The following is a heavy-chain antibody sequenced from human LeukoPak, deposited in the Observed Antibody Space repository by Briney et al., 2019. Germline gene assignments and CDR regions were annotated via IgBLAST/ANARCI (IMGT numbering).Heavy chain of an antibody. V-gene: IGHV3-48*03. Sequence: GRSLRLSCAASGFTFSSYEMNWVRQAPGKGLEWVSYISSSGSTIYYADSVKGRFTISRDNAKNSLYLQMNSLRAEDTVVYYCARAGITMVRGVPRWFDPWGQGTLVTVSS. J-gene: IGHJ5*02. D-gene: IGHD3-10*01. CDR3: ARAGITMVRGVPRWFDP. CDR1: GFTFSSYE. CDR2: ISSSGSTI.